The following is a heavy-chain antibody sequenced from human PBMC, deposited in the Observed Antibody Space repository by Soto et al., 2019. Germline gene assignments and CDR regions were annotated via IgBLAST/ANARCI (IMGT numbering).Heavy chain of an antibody. V-gene: IGHV5-51*01. CDR2: IYPGDSDT. CDR3: ARREGTGWPF. Sequence: GEPLQISCKVSGYIFSGYWIGWVRQMPGRGLEWMGVIYPGDSDTRYSPSFQGQVTISADKSLNTAYLQWSNLRTSDTAIYYCARREGTGWPFCGQGTLVTVSS. J-gene: IGHJ4*02. CDR1: GYIFSGYW. D-gene: IGHD6-19*01.